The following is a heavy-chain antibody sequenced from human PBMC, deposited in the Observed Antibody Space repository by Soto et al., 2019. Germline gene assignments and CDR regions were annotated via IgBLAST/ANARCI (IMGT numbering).Heavy chain of an antibody. CDR3: AKDRTYTWSFEN. V-gene: IGHV3-30*18. CDR2: ISSNGKQK. Sequence: QVQLVESGGGVVQPGTSLRLSCAASGLTFNSHGMHWVRQAPGKGLEWVAVISSNGKQKYYADSVEGRFTISRDDSKRMVYLQMNSLGTEDTAVYYCAKDRTYTWSFENWGQGTLVTVSS. CDR1: GLTFNSHG. J-gene: IGHJ4*02. D-gene: IGHD2-8*02.